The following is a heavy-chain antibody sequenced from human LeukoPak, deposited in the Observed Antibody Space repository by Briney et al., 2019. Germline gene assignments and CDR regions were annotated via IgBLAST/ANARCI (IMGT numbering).Heavy chain of an antibody. CDR2: MNPNSGNT. V-gene: IGHV1-8*03. CDR3: FTMVRGVLAFDI. D-gene: IGHD3-10*01. Sequence: ASVKLSCKASGYTFTSYDINWVRQATGQGLEWMGWMNPNSGNTGYAQKFQGRVTITRNTSISTAYMELSSLRSEDTAVYYCFTMVRGVLAFDIWGQGTMVTVSS. J-gene: IGHJ3*02. CDR1: GYTFTSYD.